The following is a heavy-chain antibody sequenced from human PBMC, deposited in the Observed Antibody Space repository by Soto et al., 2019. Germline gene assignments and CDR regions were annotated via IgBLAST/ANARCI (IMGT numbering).Heavy chain of an antibody. CDR3: AKDLPGPYPARHDYFDY. CDR2: ISGSGGST. Sequence: EVQLLESGGGLVQPGGSLRLSCAACGFTFSSYAMSWVRQAPGKGLEWVSAISGSGGSTYYADSVKGRFTISRDNSKNTLYLQMNSLRAEDTAVYYCAKDLPGPYPARHDYFDYWGQGTLVTVSS. D-gene: IGHD2-2*01. V-gene: IGHV3-23*01. J-gene: IGHJ4*02. CDR1: GFTFSSYA.